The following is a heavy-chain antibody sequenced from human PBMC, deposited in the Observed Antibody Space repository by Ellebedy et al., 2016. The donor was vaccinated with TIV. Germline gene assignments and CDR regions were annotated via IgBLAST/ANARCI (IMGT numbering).Heavy chain of an antibody. CDR3: ARGRRWMTTANWFDP. CDR2: ISYDGRNK. J-gene: IGHJ5*02. Sequence: GGSLRLSXAASGFTFTNYGMHWVRQAPGKGLEWVAFISYDGRNKYYADSVKGRFTISRDNSKNTQYLQMNSLRVGDTAVYYCARGRRWMTTANWFDPWGQGTLVTVSS. CDR1: GFTFTNYG. D-gene: IGHD4-17*01. V-gene: IGHV3-33*05.